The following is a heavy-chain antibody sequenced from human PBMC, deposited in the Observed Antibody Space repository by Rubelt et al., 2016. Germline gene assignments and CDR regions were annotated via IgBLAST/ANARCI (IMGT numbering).Heavy chain of an antibody. V-gene: IGHV4-31*03. CDR3: AREAVRILEWSHLVYGMDV. D-gene: IGHD3-3*01. J-gene: IGHJ6*02. Sequence: QVQLQESGPGLVKPSQTLSLTCTVSGGSISSGGYYWSWIRQHPGKGLEWIGYIYYSGSTYYNPSLKSRVTISVAPSKNHFSLKLSSVTAADTAVYYCAREAVRILEWSHLVYGMDVWGQGTTVTVSS. CDR2: IYYSGST. CDR1: GGSISSGGYY.